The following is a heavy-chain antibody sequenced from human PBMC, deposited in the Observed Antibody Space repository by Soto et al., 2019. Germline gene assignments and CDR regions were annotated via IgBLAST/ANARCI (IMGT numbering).Heavy chain of an antibody. Sequence: QVQLVQSGSEVKKPGASVKLSCKASGYTFLNYGITWVRQAPGQRLELMGWISAYNGDTNYAQKLQGRVTITTDATTSTAYFELRSLRTDDTAVYYCARDRGVASPVAGNFYYYYYMDVWGKGTTVTVSS. CDR2: ISAYNGDT. V-gene: IGHV1-18*01. D-gene: IGHD6-19*01. J-gene: IGHJ6*03. CDR1: GYTFLNYG. CDR3: ARDRGVASPVAGNFYYYYYMDV.